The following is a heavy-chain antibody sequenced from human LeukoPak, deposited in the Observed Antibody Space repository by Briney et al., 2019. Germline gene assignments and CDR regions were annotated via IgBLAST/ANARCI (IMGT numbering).Heavy chain of an antibody. D-gene: IGHD2-15*01. CDR3: ERQVCSRGSSYSAYYYLDV. V-gene: IGHV4-39*01. Sequence: SEILSLTCTVSGGSMSSGDYYWGWIRQPPGKGLEGIGYIYYSGSTYYNPSLKSRVTISVDTSKNQFSLKLSSVTAADTAVYYFERQVCSRGSSYSAYYYLDVWGKGTTVTVSS. CDR1: GGSMSSGDYY. J-gene: IGHJ6*03. CDR2: IYYSGST.